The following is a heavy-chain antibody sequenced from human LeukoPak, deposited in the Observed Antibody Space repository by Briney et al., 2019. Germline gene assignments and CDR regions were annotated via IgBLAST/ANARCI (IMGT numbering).Heavy chain of an antibody. Sequence: GGSLRLSCAASGFTFSNAWMSGVRQAPGKGLEWVGRIKSKTDGGTTDYAAPVKGRFTISRADSKNTPYLQMNSLKTEDTAVYYCTTAVTPRMLVDYWGQGTLVTVSS. CDR2: IKSKTDGGTT. V-gene: IGHV3-15*01. CDR3: TTAVTPRMLVDY. CDR1: GFTFSNAW. J-gene: IGHJ4*02. D-gene: IGHD2-21*02.